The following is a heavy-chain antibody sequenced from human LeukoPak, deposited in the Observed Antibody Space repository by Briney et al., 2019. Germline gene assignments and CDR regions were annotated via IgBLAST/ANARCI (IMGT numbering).Heavy chain of an antibody. CDR3: ARDRESSGEGTWFDP. J-gene: IGHJ5*02. D-gene: IGHD6-19*01. CDR2: IIPIFGTA. CDR1: GGTFSSYA. Sequence: LVKVSCKASGGTFSSYAISWVRQAPGQGLERMGGIIPIFGTANYAQKFQGRVTITADEFTSTAYMELSSLRSEDTAVYYCARDRESSGEGTWFDPWGQGTLVTVSS. V-gene: IGHV1-69*01.